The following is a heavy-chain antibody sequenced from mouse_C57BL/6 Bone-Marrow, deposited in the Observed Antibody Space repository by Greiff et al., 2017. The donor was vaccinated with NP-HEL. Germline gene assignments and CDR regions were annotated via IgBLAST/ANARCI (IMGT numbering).Heavy chain of an antibody. Sequence: EVQLQQSGPELVKPGASVTMSCKASGYTFTDYNMHWVKQSHGKSLEWIGYINPNNGGTSYNQKFKGKATLTVNKSSSTAYMELRSLTSEDSAVYYCARWDYGSSFLFDYWGQGTTLTVSS. CDR1: GYTFTDYN. CDR3: ARWDYGSSFLFDY. J-gene: IGHJ2*01. D-gene: IGHD1-1*01. CDR2: INPNNGGT. V-gene: IGHV1-22*01.